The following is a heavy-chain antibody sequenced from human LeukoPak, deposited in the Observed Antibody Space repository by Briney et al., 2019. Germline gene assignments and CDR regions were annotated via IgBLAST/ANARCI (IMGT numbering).Heavy chain of an antibody. D-gene: IGHD5-18*01. Sequence: GGSLRLSCAASRFTFSTYAIHWVRQAPGKGLEWVAVISYDGSNKYYADSAKGRFTISRDNSKKTLYLQMNSLRAEDTAVYYCAKHQRHSYGYWPKYYFDYWGQGTLVTVSS. CDR1: RFTFSTYA. CDR3: AKHQRHSYGYWPKYYFDY. CDR2: ISYDGSNK. J-gene: IGHJ4*02. V-gene: IGHV3-30-3*02.